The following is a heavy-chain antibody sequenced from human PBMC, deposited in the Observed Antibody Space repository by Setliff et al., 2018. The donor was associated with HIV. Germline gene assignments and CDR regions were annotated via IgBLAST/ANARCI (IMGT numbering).Heavy chain of an antibody. V-gene: IGHV3-30*02. CDR1: GFTFSSYG. CDR2: IRYDGSNK. CDR3: ARDQWGYSYGYYYYYYMDV. J-gene: IGHJ6*03. Sequence: GGSLRLSCAASGFTFSSYGMHWVRQAPGKGLEWVAFIRYDGSNKYYADSVKGRFTISRDNSKNTLYLQMNSLRAKDAAVYYCARDQWGYSYGYYYYYYMDVWGKGTTVTVSS. D-gene: IGHD5-18*01.